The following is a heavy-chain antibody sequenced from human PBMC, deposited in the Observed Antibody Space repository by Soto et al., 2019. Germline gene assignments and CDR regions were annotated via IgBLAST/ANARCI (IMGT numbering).Heavy chain of an antibody. J-gene: IGHJ6*04. V-gene: IGHV3-23*01. CDR3: AKRPDGWWRNYYYYGMDV. CDR1: GFTFSIYA. Sequence: PGGSLRLSCAASGFTFSIYAMSWVRQAPGKGLEWVSAISGSGGSTYYADSVKGRFTISRDNSKNTLYLQMNSLRAEDTAVYYCAKRPDGWWRNYYYYGMDVWGKGTTVTVSS. CDR2: ISGSGGST. D-gene: IGHD2-8*02.